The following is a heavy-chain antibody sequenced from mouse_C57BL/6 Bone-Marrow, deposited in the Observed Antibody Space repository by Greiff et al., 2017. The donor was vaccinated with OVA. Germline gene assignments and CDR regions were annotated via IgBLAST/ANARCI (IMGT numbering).Heavy chain of an antibody. V-gene: IGHV1-15*01. CDR1: GYTFTDYE. J-gene: IGHJ2*01. D-gene: IGHD4-1*01. CDR3: KRELGHYFDY. CDR2: IDPETGGT. Sequence: VQLQQSGAELVRPGASVTLSCKASGYTFTDYEMHWVKQTPVHGLEWIGAIDPETGGTAYNQKFKGKAILTADKSSSTAYMELRSLTSEDSAVYYCKRELGHYFDYWGQGTTLTVSS.